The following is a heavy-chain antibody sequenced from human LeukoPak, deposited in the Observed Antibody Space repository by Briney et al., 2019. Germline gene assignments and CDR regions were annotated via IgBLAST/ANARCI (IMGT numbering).Heavy chain of an antibody. V-gene: IGHV4-59*01. CDR2: IYYSGST. D-gene: IGHD6-13*01. Sequence: SETLSLTCTVSGGSISSYYWSWIRQPPGKGLEWIGYIYYSGSTNYNPSLKSRVTISVDTSKNQFSLKLSSVTAADTAEYYCARVPSPYSSSWYSEYNWFDPWGQGTLVTVSS. CDR3: ARVPSPYSSSWYSEYNWFDP. J-gene: IGHJ5*02. CDR1: GGSISSYY.